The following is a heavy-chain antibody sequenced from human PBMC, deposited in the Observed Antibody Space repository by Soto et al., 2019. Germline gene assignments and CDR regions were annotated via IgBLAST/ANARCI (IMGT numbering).Heavy chain of an antibody. V-gene: IGHV1-69*12. Sequence: QVQLVQSGAEVKKPGSSVRVSCRTSGGTFKKYGFNWVRQAPGQGLEWMGGIIPMYGIANYGQIFQGRLTITAYESTYTVYMDLTSLQSEYTAVYYCAGEVGGTGLHFWGQGTQLTVSS. D-gene: IGHD3-9*01. CDR2: IIPMYGIA. J-gene: IGHJ4*02. CDR1: GGTFKKYG. CDR3: AGEVGGTGLHF.